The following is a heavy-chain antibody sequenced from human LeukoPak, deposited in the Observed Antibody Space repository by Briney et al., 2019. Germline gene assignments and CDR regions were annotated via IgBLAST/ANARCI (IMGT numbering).Heavy chain of an antibody. V-gene: IGHV4-34*01. CDR1: GGSFSGYY. CDR2: INHSGSI. Sequence: SETLSLTCAVYGGSFSGYYWSWIRQPPGKGLEWIGEINHSGSINYNPSLKSRVTISVDTSKNQFSLKLSSVTAADTAVYYCARAFAAAVVVAAPDYWGQGTLVTVSS. D-gene: IGHD2-15*01. CDR3: ARAFAAAVVVAAPDY. J-gene: IGHJ4*02.